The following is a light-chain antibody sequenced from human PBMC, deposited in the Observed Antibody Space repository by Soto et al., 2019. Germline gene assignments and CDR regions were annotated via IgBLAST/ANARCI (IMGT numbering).Light chain of an antibody. CDR2: EVS. Sequence: QSALTQPPSASGSPGQSVTITCSGTSSDVGEENYVSWYQQHPGKVPKLILYEVSKRPSGVPDRFSGSRSGNTASLTVSGLQAEDEADYFCKSYAGSNTYVFGSGTKLTVL. CDR3: KSYAGSNTYV. J-gene: IGLJ1*01. V-gene: IGLV2-8*01. CDR1: SSDVGEENY.